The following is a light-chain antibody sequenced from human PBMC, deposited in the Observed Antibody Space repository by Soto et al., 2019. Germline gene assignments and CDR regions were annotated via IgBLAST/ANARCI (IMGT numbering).Light chain of an antibody. CDR2: GNS. CDR3: SSYTSSSSYV. V-gene: IGLV1-40*01. CDR1: ISNIGADYD. J-gene: IGLJ1*01. Sequence: QSVLTQSPSVSGAPGQRVAISCTGSISNIGADYDVHWYRQVPGTAPKLLIYGNSNRPSGVPDRFSGSKSGTSASLAITGLQAEDEGDYYCSSYTSSSSYVFGSGTKVTVL.